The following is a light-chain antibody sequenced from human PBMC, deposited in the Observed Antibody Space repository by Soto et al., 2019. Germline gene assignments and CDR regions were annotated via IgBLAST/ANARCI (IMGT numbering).Light chain of an antibody. V-gene: IGLV2-14*01. CDR3: SSYTSSSLV. Sequence: QSVLTQPASVSGSPGQSITISCTGTSSDVGGYNYVSWYQQHPGKAPKLMIYDVSNRPSGVSNRFSGSKSGNTASLTISGLQAEDEADYSGSSYTSSSLVFGGGTQLNVL. CDR1: SSDVGGYNY. CDR2: DVS. J-gene: IGLJ2*01.